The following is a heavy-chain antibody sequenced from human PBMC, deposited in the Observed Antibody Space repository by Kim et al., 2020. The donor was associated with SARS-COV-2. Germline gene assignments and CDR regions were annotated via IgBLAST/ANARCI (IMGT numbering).Heavy chain of an antibody. CDR2: FVPEDGET. J-gene: IGHJ4*02. Sequence: ASVKVSCKVSGYTLSEFSIHWVRQVPGKGLEWMGGFVPEDGETVYAQKFQGRVTMTEDTSTDTAYMDLRSLRSEDTAVYYCKVANTIDFDYWGQGTLVTVS. V-gene: IGHV1-24*01. CDR3: KVANTIDFDY. D-gene: IGHD5-12*01. CDR1: GYTLSEFS.